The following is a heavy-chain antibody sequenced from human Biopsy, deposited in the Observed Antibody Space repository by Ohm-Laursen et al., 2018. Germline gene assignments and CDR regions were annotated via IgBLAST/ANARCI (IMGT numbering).Heavy chain of an antibody. CDR1: GGSVSSGGYY. Sequence: GTLSLTCTVSGGSVSSGGYYWSWIRQPPGKGLEWIGEINHSGSTNYNPSLKSRVTVSLDTSKNQLSLKLSSVTAADTAVYYCARESDSSGYYYRDYWGQGTLVTVSS. CDR3: ARESDSSGYYYRDY. D-gene: IGHD3-22*01. J-gene: IGHJ4*02. V-gene: IGHV4-61*08. CDR2: INHSGST.